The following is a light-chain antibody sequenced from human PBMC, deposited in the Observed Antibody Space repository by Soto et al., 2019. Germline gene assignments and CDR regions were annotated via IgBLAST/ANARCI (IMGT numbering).Light chain of an antibody. CDR1: SNDIGGYNY. V-gene: IGLV2-11*01. CDR3: CSYAGSYTSVL. Sequence: QSALIQPRSVSGSPGQSVTISCTGTSNDIGGYNYVSWYQHHPGKAPKLMIYDVTKRPSGVPDRFSGSKSGNTASLTISGLQAEDEADYHCCSYAGSYTSVLFGGGTKLTVL. J-gene: IGLJ2*01. CDR2: DVT.